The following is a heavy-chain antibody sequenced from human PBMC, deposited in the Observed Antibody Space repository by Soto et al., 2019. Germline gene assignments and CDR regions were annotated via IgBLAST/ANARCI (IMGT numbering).Heavy chain of an antibody. CDR3: AQGTGYYHLHWFDP. Sequence: QVQLQQWGAGLLKPSETLSLTCAVYGGSFSGYYWSWIRQPPGKGLEWIGEINHSGSTNYNPSLKSRVTISVDTSKNQFSLKLSSVTAADTAVYYCAQGTGYYHLHWFDPWGQGTLVTVSS. D-gene: IGHD3-9*01. V-gene: IGHV4-34*01. J-gene: IGHJ5*02. CDR1: GGSFSGYY. CDR2: INHSGST.